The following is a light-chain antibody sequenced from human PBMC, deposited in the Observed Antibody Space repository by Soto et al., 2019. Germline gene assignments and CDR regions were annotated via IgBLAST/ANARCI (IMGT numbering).Light chain of an antibody. Sequence: QLVLTQPPSASATPGQRVTISCSGSDSNIGSKYVYWYQQRPGTAPKLLMYRNNQRPSGVPDRFSGSKSGTSASLAINGLGSEDEADYYCAAWDSSLGGPAFGGGTKLTVL. CDR1: DSNIGSKY. CDR2: RNN. CDR3: AAWDSSLGGPA. J-gene: IGLJ2*01. V-gene: IGLV1-47*01.